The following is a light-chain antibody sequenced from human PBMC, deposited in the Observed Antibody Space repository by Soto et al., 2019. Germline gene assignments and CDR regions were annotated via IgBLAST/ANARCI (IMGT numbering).Light chain of an antibody. Sequence: QSALTQPRSVSGSPGQSVTISCTGTSSGVGGYNYVSWYQQHPGKAPKLIICDVSKRPSGVPDRFSGSKSGNTASLTISGLQAEDEADYYCCSYAGGPYVVGTGTKLTVL. V-gene: IGLV2-11*01. J-gene: IGLJ1*01. CDR2: DVS. CDR1: SSGVGGYNY. CDR3: CSYAGGPYV.